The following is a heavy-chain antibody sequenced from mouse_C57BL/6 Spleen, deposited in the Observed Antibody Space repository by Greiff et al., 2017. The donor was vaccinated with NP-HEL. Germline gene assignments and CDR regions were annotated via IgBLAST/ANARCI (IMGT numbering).Heavy chain of an antibody. V-gene: IGHV3-1*01. Sequence: ESRPGMVKPSQSLSLTCTVTGYSITSGYDWHWIRHFPGNKLEWMGYISYSGSTNYNPSLKSRISITHDTSKNHFFLKLNSVTTEDTATYYCARANYGYDVYFDYWGQGTTLTVSS. J-gene: IGHJ2*01. CDR3: ARANYGYDVYFDY. CDR1: GYSITSGYD. D-gene: IGHD2-2*01. CDR2: ISYSGST.